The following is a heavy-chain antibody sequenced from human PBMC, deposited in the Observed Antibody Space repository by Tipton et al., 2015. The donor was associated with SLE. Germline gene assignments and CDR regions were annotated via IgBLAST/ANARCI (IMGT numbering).Heavy chain of an antibody. D-gene: IGHD6-13*01. Sequence: GSLRLSCTVSGGSITSNYWSWIRQPAGKGLEWIGRMYNSGSTDYNPSLKSRVTMSVDTSKDQFSLKLNSVTAADTAVYYCARSAGYSSSWAHFDYWGQGTLVTVSS. CDR2: MYNSGST. CDR3: ARSAGYSSSWAHFDY. V-gene: IGHV4-4*07. CDR1: GGSITSNY. J-gene: IGHJ4*02.